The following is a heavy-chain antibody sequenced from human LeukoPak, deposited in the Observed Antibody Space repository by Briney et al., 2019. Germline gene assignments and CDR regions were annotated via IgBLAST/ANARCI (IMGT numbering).Heavy chain of an antibody. CDR1: GFTFSSYD. CDR2: IRPSGDNT. V-gene: IGHV3-23*01. CDR3: ARVAGWHWFDP. D-gene: IGHD6-19*01. Sequence: GGSLRLSCAASGFTFSSYDMTWVRQAPGRGLEWGSSIRPSGDNTYYGDSVKGSFTISRDNSKNTVYLQMNNMRVDDTAVYYCARVAGWHWFDPWGQGTLVTVSS. J-gene: IGHJ5*02.